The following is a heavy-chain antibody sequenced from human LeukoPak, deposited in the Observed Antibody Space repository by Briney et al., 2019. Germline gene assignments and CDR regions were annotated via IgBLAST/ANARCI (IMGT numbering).Heavy chain of an antibody. D-gene: IGHD2-2*03. CDR1: GFTFSSYS. J-gene: IGHJ4*02. CDR2: ISSSSSYI. CDR3: ARGGGTGYCSSTSCPYYFDY. V-gene: IGHV3-21*01. Sequence: GGSLRLSCAASGFTFSSYSMNWVRQAPGKGLEWVSSISSSSSYIYYADSVKGRFTISRDNAKNSLYLQMNSLRAEDTAVYYCARGGGTGYCSSTSCPYYFDYWGQGTLVTVSS.